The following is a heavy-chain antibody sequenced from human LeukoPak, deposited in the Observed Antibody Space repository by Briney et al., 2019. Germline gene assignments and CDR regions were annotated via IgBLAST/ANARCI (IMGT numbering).Heavy chain of an antibody. V-gene: IGHV3-30*18. D-gene: IGHD3-22*01. CDR3: AKDHVKRGYYYDSSGQGE. J-gene: IGHJ4*02. CDR2: ISFDGSDK. Sequence: PGGSLRLSCAASGFTFSTFGMHWVRQAPGKGLEWAAAISFDGSDKHYADSVKGRFTISRDNSKNTLYLQMNSLRAEDTAVYYCAKDHVKRGYYYDSSGQGEWGQGTLVTVSS. CDR1: GFTFSTFG.